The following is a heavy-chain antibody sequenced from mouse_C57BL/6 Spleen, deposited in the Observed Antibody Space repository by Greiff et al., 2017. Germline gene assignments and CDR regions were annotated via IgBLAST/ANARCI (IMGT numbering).Heavy chain of an antibody. D-gene: IGHD1-1*01. J-gene: IGHJ4*01. CDR3: ARGSSYAMGY. CDR1: GYTFTSSW. V-gene: IGHV1-72*01. Sequence: QVQLQQPGAELVKPGASVKLSCKASGYTFTSSWMNWVKQRPGRGLEWIGRIDPNSGGTKYNEKFKSKATLTVDKPSSTAYMHLSSLTSEDSAVYYWARGSSYAMGYWGQGTSVTVSA. CDR2: IDPNSGGT.